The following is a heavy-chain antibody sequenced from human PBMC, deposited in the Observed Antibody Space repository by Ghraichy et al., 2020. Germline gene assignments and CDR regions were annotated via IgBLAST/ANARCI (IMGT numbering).Heavy chain of an antibody. CDR1: GGSFSGYY. D-gene: IGHD3-10*01. V-gene: IGHV4-34*01. Sequence: SQTLSLTCAVYGGSFSGYYWSWIRQPPGKGLEWIGEINHSGSTNYNPSLKSRVTISVDTSKNQFSLKLSSVTAADTAVYYCARGIYYYGSGSYPPYYYYYGMDVWGQGTTVTVSS. J-gene: IGHJ6*02. CDR2: INHSGST. CDR3: ARGIYYYGSGSYPPYYYYYGMDV.